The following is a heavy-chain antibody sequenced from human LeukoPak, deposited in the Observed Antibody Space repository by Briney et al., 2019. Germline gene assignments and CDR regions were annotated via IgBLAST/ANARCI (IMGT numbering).Heavy chain of an antibody. D-gene: IGHD6-25*01. J-gene: IGHJ5*02. Sequence: PSETLSLTCSVSGGSISSHHWGWIRQPPGQGLEWIGNIYYSGSTNSNPSLKSRVTISVDTSKNQFSLKMTSVTAADTAMYYCARDQSGGYGWFDPWGQGTLVTVSS. CDR1: GGSISSHH. CDR3: ARDQSGGYGWFDP. V-gene: IGHV4-59*11. CDR2: IYYSGST.